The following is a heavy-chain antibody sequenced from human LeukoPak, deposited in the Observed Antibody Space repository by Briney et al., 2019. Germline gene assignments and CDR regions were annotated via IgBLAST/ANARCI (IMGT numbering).Heavy chain of an antibody. CDR2: IYHSGSA. D-gene: IGHD6-19*01. J-gene: IGHJ4*02. Sequence: SETLSLTCAVSGGSSSSGGYSWSWIRQPPGKGLEWIGYIYHSGSAYYNPSLKSRVTISVDSSKNQFSLKLSSVTAADTAVNYCARVGSYSSGWGYYFDYWGQGTLVTVYS. CDR3: ARVGSYSSGWGYYFDY. CDR1: GGSSSSGGYS. V-gene: IGHV4-30-2*01.